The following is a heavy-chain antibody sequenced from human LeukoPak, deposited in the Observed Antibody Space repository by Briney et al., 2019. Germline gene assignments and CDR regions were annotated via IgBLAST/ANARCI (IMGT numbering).Heavy chain of an antibody. D-gene: IGHD6-19*01. CDR3: ARDRIPVAGDNYYYYYYMDV. V-gene: IGHV3-48*03. J-gene: IGHJ6*03. Sequence: PGGSLRLSCGASGFTFSSYEMNWVRQAPGKGLEWVSYISSSGSTIYYADSVKGRFTISRDNAKNSLYLQMNSLRAEDTAVYYCARDRIPVAGDNYYYYYYMDVWGKGTTVTVS. CDR1: GFTFSSYE. CDR2: ISSSGSTI.